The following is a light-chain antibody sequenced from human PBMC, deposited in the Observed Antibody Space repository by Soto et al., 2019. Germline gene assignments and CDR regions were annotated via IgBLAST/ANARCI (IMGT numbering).Light chain of an antibody. CDR2: DVS. Sequence: QSVLTQPRSMSGSPGQSVTISCTGTSSDVGGYNYVSWYQQHPGKAPKLMIYDVSKRPSGVPDRSSGSKSGNTASLTISGLQAEDEADYYCCSYAGSYTGVFGTGTKVTVL. CDR3: CSYAGSYTGV. CDR1: SSDVGGYNY. V-gene: IGLV2-11*01. J-gene: IGLJ1*01.